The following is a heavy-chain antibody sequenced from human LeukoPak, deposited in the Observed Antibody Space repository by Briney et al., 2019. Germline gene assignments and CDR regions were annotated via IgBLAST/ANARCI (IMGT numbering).Heavy chain of an antibody. J-gene: IGHJ4*02. Sequence: GGSLRLSCAVSGFPVSSNHMSWVRQAPGKGLEWVSIISSGGTTYYPDSVEGRFTISRDNSKNTLYLQMNSLRAEDTAVYYCASWGPLIAHGYWGQGTLVTVSS. CDR3: ASWGPLIAHGY. CDR1: GFPVSSNH. D-gene: IGHD3-16*01. V-gene: IGHV3-53*01. CDR2: ISSGGTT.